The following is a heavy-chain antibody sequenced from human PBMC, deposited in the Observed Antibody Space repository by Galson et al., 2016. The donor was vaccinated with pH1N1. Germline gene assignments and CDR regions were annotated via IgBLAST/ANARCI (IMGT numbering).Heavy chain of an antibody. Sequence: SLRLSCAASGFTFSSYAMSWVRQAPGKGLEWVSAIIGSGGSTYYADSVKGRFTISRDNSETTLYLQMNSLRPQDTAVYYCERDHYGDFDTHFYGMDVRGQGTTVTVSS. D-gene: IGHD4-17*01. CDR1: GFTFSSYA. CDR3: ERDHYGDFDTHFYGMDV. CDR2: IIGSGGST. V-gene: IGHV3-23*01. J-gene: IGHJ6*02.